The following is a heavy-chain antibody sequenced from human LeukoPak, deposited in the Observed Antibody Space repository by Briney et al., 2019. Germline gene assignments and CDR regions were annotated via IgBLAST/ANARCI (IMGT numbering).Heavy chain of an antibody. CDR3: ARALTGTIPFDY. V-gene: IGHV1-18*01. D-gene: IGHD1-7*01. J-gene: IGHJ4*02. Sequence: ASVKVSCKASGYTFTSYGISWVRQAPGQGLEWMGWISAYNGNTNYAQKLQGRVTMTTDTSTSTAYMELWSLRSDNTAVYYCARALTGTIPFDYWGQGTLVTVSS. CDR1: GYTFTSYG. CDR2: ISAYNGNT.